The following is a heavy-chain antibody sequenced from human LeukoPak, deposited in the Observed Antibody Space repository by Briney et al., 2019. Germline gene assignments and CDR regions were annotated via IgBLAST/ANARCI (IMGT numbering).Heavy chain of an antibody. CDR2: IIPIFGTA. Sequence: GSSVKVSCKASGGTFSSYAISWVRQAPGQGLEWMGGIIPIFGTANYAQKFQGRVTITTDESTSTAYTELSSLRSEDTAVYYCARGSTGNHSPPHFDYWGQGTLVSVSS. D-gene: IGHD3-10*01. CDR3: ARGSTGNHSPPHFDY. V-gene: IGHV1-69*05. CDR1: GGTFSSYA. J-gene: IGHJ4*02.